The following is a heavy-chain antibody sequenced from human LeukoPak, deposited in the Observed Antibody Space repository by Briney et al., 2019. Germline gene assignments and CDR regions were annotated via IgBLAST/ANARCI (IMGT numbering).Heavy chain of an antibody. CDR1: GFTFSSYA. CDR2: ISGSGGNT. D-gene: IGHD3-22*01. Sequence: GGSLRLSCAASGFTFSSYAMSWVRQAPGKGLEWVSGISGSGGNTYYADSVKGRFTTSRDNSKNTLYLQMNSLRAEDTGVYFCAKGNYYDSRGLIQLDYWGQGTLVTVSS. CDR3: AKGNYYDSRGLIQLDY. J-gene: IGHJ4*02. V-gene: IGHV3-23*01.